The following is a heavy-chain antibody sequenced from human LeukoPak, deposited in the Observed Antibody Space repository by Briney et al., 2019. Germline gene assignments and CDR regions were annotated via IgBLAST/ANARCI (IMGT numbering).Heavy chain of an antibody. CDR2: IRSKAYGGTT. J-gene: IGHJ6*03. CDR1: GFTFGDCA. V-gene: IGHV3-49*04. D-gene: IGHD1-26*01. Sequence: GGSLRLSCTASGFTFGDCAMSWVRQAPGKGLEWVGFIRSKAYGGTTEYAASVKGRFTISRDDSKSIAYLQMNSLKTEDTAVYYCTRMGSGVYYYYYMDVWGKGTTVTISS. CDR3: TRMGSGVYYYYYMDV.